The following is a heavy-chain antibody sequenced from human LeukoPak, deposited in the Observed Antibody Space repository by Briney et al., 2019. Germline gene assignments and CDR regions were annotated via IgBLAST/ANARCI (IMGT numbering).Heavy chain of an antibody. D-gene: IGHD3-22*01. J-gene: IGHJ4*02. CDR3: AAGVANYYDSSGYYA. CDR2: ISAYNGNT. Sequence: ASVKVSCKASGHTFTSYGISWVRQAPGQGLEWMGWISAYNGNTNYAQKLQGRVTMTTDTSTSTAYMELRSLRSDDTAVYYCAAGVANYYDSSGYYAWGQGTLVTVSS. CDR1: GHTFTSYG. V-gene: IGHV1-18*01.